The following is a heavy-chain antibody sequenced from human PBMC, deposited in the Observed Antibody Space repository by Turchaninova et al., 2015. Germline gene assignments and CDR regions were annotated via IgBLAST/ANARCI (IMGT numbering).Heavy chain of an antibody. V-gene: IGHV3-30-3*01. Sequence: QVLLVEAGGGGVQHGRCLRLSCSAPGLTFRSYAMHWVRQAPGKGLEWVAVISYDGSNKYYADSVKGRFTISRDNSKNTLYLQMNSLRAEDTAVYYCAREGHSSSSSHFDYWGQGTLVTVSS. J-gene: IGHJ4*02. D-gene: IGHD6-6*01. CDR1: GLTFRSYA. CDR3: AREGHSSSSSHFDY. CDR2: ISYDGSNK.